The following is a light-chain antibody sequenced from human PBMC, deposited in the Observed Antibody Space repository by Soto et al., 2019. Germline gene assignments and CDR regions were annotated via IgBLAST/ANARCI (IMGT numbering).Light chain of an antibody. CDR3: QQYNNWPPCT. CDR2: GAS. J-gene: IGKJ1*01. Sequence: DIVMTQSPATLSVSPGERATLSCRARQSVRNNLAWYQQKPGPAPRLLIYGASTRATGIPARFSGSESGTEFTLTISSLYSEDFAVYYCQQYNNWPPCTFGQGTKVEI. V-gene: IGKV3-15*01. CDR1: QSVRNN.